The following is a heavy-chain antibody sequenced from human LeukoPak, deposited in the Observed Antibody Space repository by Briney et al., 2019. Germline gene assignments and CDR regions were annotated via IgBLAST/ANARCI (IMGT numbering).Heavy chain of an antibody. CDR1: GGSISSYY. Sequence: SETLSLTCTVSGGSISSYYWSWIRQPPGKGLEWIGYIYYSGSTNYNPSLKSRVTISVDTSKNQFSLKLRSVTAADTAVYYCARDPITMIVVQDTFDIWGQGTVVTVSS. J-gene: IGHJ3*02. CDR2: IYYSGST. D-gene: IGHD3-22*01. CDR3: ARDPITMIVVQDTFDI. V-gene: IGHV4-59*01.